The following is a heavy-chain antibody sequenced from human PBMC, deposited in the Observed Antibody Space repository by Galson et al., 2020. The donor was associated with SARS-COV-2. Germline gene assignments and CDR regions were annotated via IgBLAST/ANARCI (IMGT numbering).Heavy chain of an antibody. D-gene: IGHD2-8*02. J-gene: IGHJ6*02. Sequence: TSETLSPTCCVPGASTRTTTYSWGWIRQPPGKGREWIGSIYYTGNTYYNPSLTSRHTMSVDTSKNQFSLNLNSVTAADTAMYYCARHVLVRGRLGGMDVWGQGTTVTVS. CDR1: GASTRTTTYS. CDR3: ARHVLVRGRLGGMDV. CDR2: IYYTGNT. V-gene: IGHV4-39*01.